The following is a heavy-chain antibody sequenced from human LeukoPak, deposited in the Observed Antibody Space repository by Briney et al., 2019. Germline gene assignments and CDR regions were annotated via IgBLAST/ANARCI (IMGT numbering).Heavy chain of an antibody. Sequence: GASVKVSCKASGYTFTGYYMHWVRQAPGRGLEWMGRISPNSGGTNYPQKFQGRVTMTRDTSISTAYMELSRLRSDDTAVYYCARGKTMTTVTTWGQGTLVTVSS. D-gene: IGHD4-17*01. J-gene: IGHJ5*02. V-gene: IGHV1-2*06. CDR2: ISPNSGGT. CDR3: ARGKTMTTVTT. CDR1: GYTFTGYY.